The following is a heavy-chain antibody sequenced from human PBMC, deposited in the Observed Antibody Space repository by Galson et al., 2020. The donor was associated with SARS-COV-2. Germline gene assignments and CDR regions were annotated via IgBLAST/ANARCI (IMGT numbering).Heavy chain of an antibody. J-gene: IGHJ3*02. CDR1: GFTFSNYA. CDR2: ISNDGNNK. V-gene: IGHV3-30-3*01. D-gene: IGHD4-17*01. Sequence: GESLKISCAASGFTFSNYAMYWVRQTPGKGLDWMAVISNDGNNKYYADSVEGRFTISRDNSKHTLYLQVNSLRPEDTAIYYCARPLTTVVMNDAFAIWGQGTMVTVSS. CDR3: ARPLTTVVMNDAFAI.